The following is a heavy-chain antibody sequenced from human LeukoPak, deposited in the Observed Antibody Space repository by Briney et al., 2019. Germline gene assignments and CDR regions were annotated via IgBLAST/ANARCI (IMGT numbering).Heavy chain of an antibody. CDR3: ARGVSSGGRNTLDY. CDR1: GGSISSYY. J-gene: IGHJ4*02. V-gene: IGHV4-59*01. CDR2: IYYSGST. D-gene: IGHD2-15*01. Sequence: PSETLSLTGTGAGGSISSYYWSWLRQPPGKGLEWMGYIYYSGSTNYNPSLKSRVTISVDTSKNQFSLKLSSVTAADTAVYYCARGVSSGGRNTLDYWGQGTLVTVSS.